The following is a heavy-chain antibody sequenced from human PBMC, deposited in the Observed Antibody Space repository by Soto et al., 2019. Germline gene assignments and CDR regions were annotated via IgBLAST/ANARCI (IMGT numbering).Heavy chain of an antibody. CDR2: ISSSGSTI. D-gene: IGHD3-9*01. CDR1: GFTFSSYE. V-gene: IGHV3-48*03. CDR3: ARDILTGYQRRDYYYGMDV. J-gene: IGHJ6*02. Sequence: GGSLRLSCAASGFTFSSYEMNWVRQAPGKGLEWVSYISSSGSTIYYADSVKGRFTISRDNAKNSLYLQMNSLRAEDTAVYYRARDILTGYQRRDYYYGMDVWGQGTTVTVSS.